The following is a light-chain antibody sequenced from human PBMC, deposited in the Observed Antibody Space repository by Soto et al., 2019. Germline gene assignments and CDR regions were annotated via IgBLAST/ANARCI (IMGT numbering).Light chain of an antibody. CDR2: GAS. CDR1: QSVSSSY. CDR3: QQDGSSRYT. J-gene: IGKJ2*01. V-gene: IGKV3-20*01. Sequence: EIVLTQSPGTLSLSPGERATLSCRASQSVSSSYLAWYQQKPGQAPRLLIYGASSRATGIPDRFSGTGSGPDFTLTISRLEPEDFAVYYCQQDGSSRYTFGQGTKLEIK.